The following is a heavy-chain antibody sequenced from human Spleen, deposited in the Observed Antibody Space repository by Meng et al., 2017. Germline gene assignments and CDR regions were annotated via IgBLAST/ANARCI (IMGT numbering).Heavy chain of an antibody. CDR2: INHSGST. D-gene: IGHD4-11*01. Sequence: QVPLQQWGAGLLKPSETLSLTCVVSGGSFSGYYWSWIRQPPGKGLEWIGEINHSGSTNYNPSLESRATISVDTSQNNLSLKLSSVTAADSAVYYCARGPTTMAHDFDYWGQGTLVTVSS. V-gene: IGHV4-34*01. CDR1: GGSFSGYY. CDR3: ARGPTTMAHDFDY. J-gene: IGHJ4*02.